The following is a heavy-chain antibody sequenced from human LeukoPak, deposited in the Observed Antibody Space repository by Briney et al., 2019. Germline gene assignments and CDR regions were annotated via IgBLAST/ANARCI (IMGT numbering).Heavy chain of an antibody. CDR1: GFTFSSYS. J-gene: IGHJ4*02. CDR2: ISSSSSTI. CDR3: ARVVYDSSGYLDY. Sequence: PGGSLRLSCAASGFTFSSYSMNWVRQAPGKGLEWVSYISSSSSTIYYADSVKGRFTISRDNAKNSLYLQMNSPRAEDTAVYYCARVVYDSSGYLDYWGQGTLVTVSS. V-gene: IGHV3-48*04. D-gene: IGHD3-22*01.